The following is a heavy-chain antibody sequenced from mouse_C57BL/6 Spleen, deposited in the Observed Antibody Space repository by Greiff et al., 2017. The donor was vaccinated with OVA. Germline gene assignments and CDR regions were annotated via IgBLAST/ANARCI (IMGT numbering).Heavy chain of an antibody. CDR3: ARQPYGSSYVLDWYFDV. Sequence: DVKLVESGGDLVKPGGSMKLSCAASGFTFSSYGMSWVRQTPDKRLEWVATISSGGSYTYYPDSVKGRFTISRDNAKNTLYLQMSSLKSEDTAMYYCARQPYGSSYVLDWYFDVWGTGTTVTVSS. J-gene: IGHJ1*03. CDR2: ISSGGSYT. CDR1: GFTFSSYG. D-gene: IGHD1-1*01. V-gene: IGHV5-6*02.